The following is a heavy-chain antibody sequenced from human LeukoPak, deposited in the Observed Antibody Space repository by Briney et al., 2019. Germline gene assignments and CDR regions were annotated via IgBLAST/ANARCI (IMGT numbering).Heavy chain of an antibody. J-gene: IGHJ3*02. D-gene: IGHD2-8*01. CDR3: ARGGYCTNGVCYVGDAFDI. V-gene: IGHV3-21*01. Sequence: GGSLRLSCAASGFTFSSYSMNWVRQAPGKGLEWVSSISSSSSYIYYADSVKGRFTISRDNAKNSLYLQMNSLRAEDTAVYYCARGGYCTNGVCYVGDAFDIWGQGTMVTVSS. CDR1: GFTFSSYS. CDR2: ISSSSSYI.